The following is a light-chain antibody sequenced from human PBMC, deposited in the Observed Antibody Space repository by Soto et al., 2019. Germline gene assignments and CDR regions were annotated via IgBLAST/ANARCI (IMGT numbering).Light chain of an antibody. Sequence: DIQMTQYPSTLSVSVGDRVTITCRASQTISSWLAWYQQKPGKAPKLLIYKASTLKSGVPSRFSGSGSGTEFTLTISSLQTDDFATYYCQHYNSYSEAFGQGTRWIS. V-gene: IGKV1-5*03. J-gene: IGKJ1*01. CDR2: KAS. CDR3: QHYNSYSEA. CDR1: QTISSW.